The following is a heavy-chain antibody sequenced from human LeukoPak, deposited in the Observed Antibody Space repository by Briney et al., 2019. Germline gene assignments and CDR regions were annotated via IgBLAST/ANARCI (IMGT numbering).Heavy chain of an antibody. Sequence: GGSLRLSCAASGFTFSSYGMSWVRQAPGKGLEWVSAISGSGGSTYYADSVKGRFTISRDNSKNTLYLQMNSLRAEDTAVYYCAKDSTEYSGYDLDYWGQGTLVTVSS. CDR3: AKDSTEYSGYDLDY. J-gene: IGHJ4*02. D-gene: IGHD5-12*01. CDR1: GFTFSSYG. CDR2: ISGSGGST. V-gene: IGHV3-23*01.